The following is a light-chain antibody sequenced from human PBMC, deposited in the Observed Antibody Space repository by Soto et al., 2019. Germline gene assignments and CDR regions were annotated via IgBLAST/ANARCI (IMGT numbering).Light chain of an antibody. CDR2: AAS. Sequence: DIQLTQSPSFLSASVGDRVTITCRASQGISRFLSWYQQKPGKAPKLLIYAASNLQSGVPSRFRGRGSGTDFTLTTRTLQPEDFATYFSPQFHIHRYTFGQGTKLEIK. J-gene: IGKJ2*01. V-gene: IGKV1-9*01. CDR3: PQFHIHRYT. CDR1: QGISRF.